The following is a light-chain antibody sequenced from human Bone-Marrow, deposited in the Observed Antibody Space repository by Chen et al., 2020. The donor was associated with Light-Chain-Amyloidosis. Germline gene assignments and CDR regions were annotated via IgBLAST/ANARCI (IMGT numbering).Light chain of an antibody. CDR2: DDS. CDR1: NIGSTS. CDR3: QVWDRGSDRPV. Sequence: SYVLTQPSSVSVAPGQSATSACGGNNIGSTSVHWYQQTPGQAPLLVVYDDSDRPSGVPERLSASNSGNTSTMTISRVEAGDEADYYCQVWDRGSDRPVFGGGTKLSVL. J-gene: IGLJ3*02. V-gene: IGLV3-21*02.